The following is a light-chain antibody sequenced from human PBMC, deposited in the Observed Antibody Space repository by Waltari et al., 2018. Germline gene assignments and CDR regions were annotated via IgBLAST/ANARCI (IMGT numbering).Light chain of an antibody. Sequence: EIVMPQSPAILSVSLGERATLSCRASQSISTNLAWYQHKTGQAPRLLIHDASTRATGIPARFRGSGSGTEFTLTISSLQSEDFAVYYCQQYNYWPRFTFGPGTKVDIK. CDR3: QQYNYWPRFT. V-gene: IGKV3-15*01. J-gene: IGKJ3*01. CDR2: DAS. CDR1: QSISTN.